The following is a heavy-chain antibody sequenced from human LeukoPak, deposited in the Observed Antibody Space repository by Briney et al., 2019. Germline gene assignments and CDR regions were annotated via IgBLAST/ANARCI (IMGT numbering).Heavy chain of an antibody. Sequence: SGTLSLTCGVSGGSISSYYWSWIRQPPGKGLEWIGYIYYSGSTNYNPSLKSRVTISVDTSKNQFSLKLSSVTAADTAVYYCARVIAAAGTVLFDYWGQGTLVTVSS. CDR2: IYYSGST. J-gene: IGHJ4*02. CDR1: GGSISSYY. D-gene: IGHD6-13*01. V-gene: IGHV4-59*01. CDR3: ARVIAAAGTVLFDY.